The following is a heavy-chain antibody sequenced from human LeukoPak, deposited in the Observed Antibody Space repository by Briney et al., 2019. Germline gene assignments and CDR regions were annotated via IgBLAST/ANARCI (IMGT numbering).Heavy chain of an antibody. CDR3: RYYDSSGPDY. J-gene: IGHJ4*02. CDR2: IRSKANSYAT. Sequence: GGSLRLSCAASGFTFSGSAMHWVHQASGKGLEWVGRIRSKANSYATAYAASVKGRFTISRDDSKNTAYLQMNSLKTEDTAVYYCRYYDSSGPDYWGQGTLVTVSS. D-gene: IGHD3-22*01. V-gene: IGHV3-73*01. CDR1: GFTFSGSA.